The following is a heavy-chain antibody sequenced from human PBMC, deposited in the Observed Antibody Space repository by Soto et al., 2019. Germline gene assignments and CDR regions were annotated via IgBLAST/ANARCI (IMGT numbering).Heavy chain of an antibody. J-gene: IGHJ3*02. CDR2: IGTAGDT. CDR1: GFTFSSYD. Sequence: GGSLRLSCAASGFTFSSYDMHWVRQATGKGLEWVSAIGTAGDTYYPGSVKGRFTISRENAKNSLYLQMNSLRAGDTAVYYCARGGDFWSGNDGGAFDIWGQGTMVTVSS. D-gene: IGHD3-3*01. V-gene: IGHV3-13*01. CDR3: ARGGDFWSGNDGGAFDI.